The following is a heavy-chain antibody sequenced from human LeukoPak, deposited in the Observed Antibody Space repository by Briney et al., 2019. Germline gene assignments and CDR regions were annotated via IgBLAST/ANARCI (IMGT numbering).Heavy chain of an antibody. D-gene: IGHD3-10*02. V-gene: IGHV3-53*01. CDR2: IHKNAIT. CDR3: ARSLRVRGVPDYMDV. CDR1: GFTVSSNY. J-gene: IGHJ6*03. Sequence: GGSLRLSCAASGFTVSSNYMTWVRQAPGKGLEWVSVIHKNAITYYADTVKGRFTISRDNSKNMLYLQMNSLRAEDTAVYYCARSLRVRGVPDYMDVWGKGTTVIISS.